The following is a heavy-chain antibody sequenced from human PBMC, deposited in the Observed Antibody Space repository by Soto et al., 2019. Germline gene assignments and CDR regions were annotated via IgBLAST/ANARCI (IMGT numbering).Heavy chain of an antibody. CDR2: ISSSSDDA. Sequence: GGSLRLSCAASGIAFRNYYMDWIRQVPGKGLEWISYISSSSDDADYADSVEGRFTISRDNAKDSLYLQMDDLRTDDTAVYYCATRQTYSGYRHWGQGT. J-gene: IGHJ4*02. CDR3: ATRQTYSGYRH. CDR1: GIAFRNYY. V-gene: IGHV3-11*03. D-gene: IGHD3-22*01.